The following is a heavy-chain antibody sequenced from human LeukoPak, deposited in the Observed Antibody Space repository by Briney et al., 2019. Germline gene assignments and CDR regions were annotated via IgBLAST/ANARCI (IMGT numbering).Heavy chain of an antibody. D-gene: IGHD6-25*01. Sequence: PGGSLRLSCAASGFTFSSYSMNWVRQAPGKGLEWVSSISSSSSYIYYADSVKGRFTISRDNAKNSLYLQMNSLRAEDTAVYYCARDHSEGYSCCYPPDYWGQGTLVTVSS. V-gene: IGHV3-21*01. CDR3: ARDHSEGYSCCYPPDY. CDR2: ISSSSSYI. J-gene: IGHJ4*02. CDR1: GFTFSSYS.